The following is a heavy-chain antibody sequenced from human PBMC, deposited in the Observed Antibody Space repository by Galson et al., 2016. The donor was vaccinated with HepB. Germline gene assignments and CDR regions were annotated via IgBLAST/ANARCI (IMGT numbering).Heavy chain of an antibody. J-gene: IGHJ4*02. D-gene: IGHD5-18*01. CDR3: GRAQWIPARRAAYFDY. V-gene: IGHV3-7*04. CDR2: VKQAGSEK. Sequence: SLRLSCAASGFPLSSFWMNWVRQAPGKGLPWVANVKQAGSEKYYAESVKGRFTISRDNARNSMFLQMNSLRPDDTAVYYCGRAQWIPARRAAYFDYWGQGILVTVSS. CDR1: GFPLSSFW.